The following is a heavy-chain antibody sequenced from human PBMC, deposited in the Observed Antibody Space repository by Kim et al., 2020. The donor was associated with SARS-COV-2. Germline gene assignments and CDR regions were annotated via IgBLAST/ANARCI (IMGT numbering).Heavy chain of an antibody. Sequence: NYAQKVQGRVTMTRDTSISTAYMELSRMRSDDTAVYYCARDEAWLLLFDYWGQGTLVTVSS. D-gene: IGHD3-22*01. J-gene: IGHJ4*02. V-gene: IGHV1-2*02. CDR3: ARDEAWLLLFDY.